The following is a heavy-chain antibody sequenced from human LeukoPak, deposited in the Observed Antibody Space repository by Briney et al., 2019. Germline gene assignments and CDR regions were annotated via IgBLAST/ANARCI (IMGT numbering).Heavy chain of an antibody. D-gene: IGHD3-10*02. J-gene: IGHJ6*04. Sequence: SGGSLRLSCAASGFTFSSYGMSWVRQAPGKGLEWVSYISSSGSTIYYADSVKGRFTISRDNAKSSLYLQMNSLRAEDTAVCYCAELGITMIGGVWGKGTTVTISS. CDR2: ISSSGSTI. CDR3: AELGITMIGGV. V-gene: IGHV3-48*04. CDR1: GFTFSSYG.